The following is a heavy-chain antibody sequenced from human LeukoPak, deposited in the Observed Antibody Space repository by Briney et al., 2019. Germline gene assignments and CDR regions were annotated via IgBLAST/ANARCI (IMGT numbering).Heavy chain of an antibody. V-gene: IGHV3-11*01. CDR2: ISSSGSTI. Sequence: GGSLRLSCAASGFTSSNAWMSWVRQAPGKGLEWVSHISSSGSTIYYADSVKGRFTISRDNAKNSLYLQMNSLRAEDTAVYYCARDDSAGGSGSYEDWFDPWGQGTLVTVSS. CDR1: GFTSSNAW. D-gene: IGHD3-10*01. CDR3: ARDDSAGGSGSYEDWFDP. J-gene: IGHJ5*02.